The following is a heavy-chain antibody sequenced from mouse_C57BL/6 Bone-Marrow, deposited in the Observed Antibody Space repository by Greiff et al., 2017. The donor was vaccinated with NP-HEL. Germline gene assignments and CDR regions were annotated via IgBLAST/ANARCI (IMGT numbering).Heavy chain of an antibody. J-gene: IGHJ1*03. D-gene: IGHD2-3*01. CDR2: IWRGGST. CDR1: GFSLTSYG. Sequence: VQLQESGPGLVQPSQSLSITCTVSGFSLTSYGVHWVRQSPGKGLEWLGVIWRGGSTDYNAAFMSRLSITKDNSKSQVFFKMNSLQADDTAIYYCDKNDGLWYFDGWGTGTTVTVSS. CDR3: DKNDGLWYFDG. V-gene: IGHV2-5*01.